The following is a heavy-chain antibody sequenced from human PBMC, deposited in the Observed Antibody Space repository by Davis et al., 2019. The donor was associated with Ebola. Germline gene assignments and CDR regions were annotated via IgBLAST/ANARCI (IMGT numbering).Heavy chain of an antibody. CDR3: ATHMTTVTTGWFDP. J-gene: IGHJ5*02. D-gene: IGHD4-17*01. CDR2: IYYSGGT. Sequence: SETLSLTCTVSGGSISSYYWSWIRQPPGKGLEWIGYIYYSGGTYYNPSLKSRVTISVDTSKNQFSLKLSSVTAADTAVYYCATHMTTVTTGWFDPWGQGTLVTVSS. CDR1: GGSISSYY. V-gene: IGHV4-59*12.